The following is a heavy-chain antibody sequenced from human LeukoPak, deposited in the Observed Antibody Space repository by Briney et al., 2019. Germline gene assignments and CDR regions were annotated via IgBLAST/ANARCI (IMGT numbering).Heavy chain of an antibody. D-gene: IGHD3-10*01. Sequence: PSETLSLTCTVSGGSISSSSYYWGWIRQPPGKGLEWIGSIHYSGSTYYNPSLKSRVTISVDTSKNQFSLKLSSVTAADTAVYYCARSGRGGSDAFDIWGQGTMVTVSS. CDR1: GGSISSSSYY. J-gene: IGHJ3*02. V-gene: IGHV4-39*01. CDR2: IHYSGST. CDR3: ARSGRGGSDAFDI.